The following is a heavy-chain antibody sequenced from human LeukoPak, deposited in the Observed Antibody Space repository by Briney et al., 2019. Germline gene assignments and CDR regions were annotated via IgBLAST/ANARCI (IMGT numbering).Heavy chain of an antibody. CDR2: IYYSGST. CDR3: ARDAPESGYDY. J-gene: IGHJ4*02. CDR1: GGSISSHY. Sequence: SETLSLTCTVSGGSISSHYWSWIRQPPGKGLEWIGYIYYSGSTNYNPSLKSRVTMSVDTSKNQFSLKLSSVTAADTAVYYCARDAPESGYDYWGQGTLVTVSS. V-gene: IGHV4-59*11. D-gene: IGHD2-15*01.